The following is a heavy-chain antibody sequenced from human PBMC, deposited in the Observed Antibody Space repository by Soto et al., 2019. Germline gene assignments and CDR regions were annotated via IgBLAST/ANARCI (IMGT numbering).Heavy chain of an antibody. V-gene: IGHV3-48*02. D-gene: IGHD3-10*01. Sequence: EVQLVESGGGLVQPGGSLRLSCAASGFTFSSYSMNWVRQAPGKGLEWVSYISSSSSTIYYADSVKGRFTISRDNAKNSLYLQMNSLRDEDTAVYYCARDWRAGSDGVLWFGVDYWGQGTLVTVSS. CDR1: GFTFSSYS. J-gene: IGHJ4*02. CDR2: ISSSSSTI. CDR3: ARDWRAGSDGVLWFGVDY.